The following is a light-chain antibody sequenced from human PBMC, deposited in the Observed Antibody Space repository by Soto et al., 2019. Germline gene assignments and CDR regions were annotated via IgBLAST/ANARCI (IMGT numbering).Light chain of an antibody. Sequence: DIQMTQSPSSLSASVGDRVTITCQASQDINNFLSWYQQKPGKSPKLLIYDASNLETGVPSRFSGSGSGTTFIFTISSLQAEDIATYSCQQYDYFPRTFGGGTKGEIK. CDR1: QDINNF. J-gene: IGKJ4*01. CDR2: DAS. V-gene: IGKV1-33*01. CDR3: QQYDYFPRT.